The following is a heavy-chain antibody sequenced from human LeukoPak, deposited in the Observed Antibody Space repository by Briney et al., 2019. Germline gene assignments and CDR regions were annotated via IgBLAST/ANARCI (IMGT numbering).Heavy chain of an antibody. V-gene: IGHV4-38-2*01. D-gene: IGHD6-13*01. J-gene: IGHJ1*01. Sequence: PSETLSLTCAVPGFSINTAHYWGWVRQPPGEGLEWIGSISHSGNAYYSPSLKSRVTISLDASKNQFSLKVTSLTAADTAVYYCARGMSSVAAVGLWGRGTLVTVSS. CDR2: ISHSGNA. CDR1: GFSINTAHY. CDR3: ARGMSSVAAVGL.